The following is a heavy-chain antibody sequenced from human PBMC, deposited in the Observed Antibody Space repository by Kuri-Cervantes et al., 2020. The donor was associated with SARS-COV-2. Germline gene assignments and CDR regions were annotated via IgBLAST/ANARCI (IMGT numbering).Heavy chain of an antibody. CDR1: GFTFSNAW. Sequence: GESLKISCAASGFTFSNAWMSWVRQAPGKGLEWVGRIKSKTDGGTTDYAAPVKGRFTISRDDSKNTLYLQMNSLNTEDTAVYYCTTDSKGADYYGSGSPPYFDYWGQGTLVTVSS. CDR2: IKSKTDGGTT. V-gene: IGHV3-15*01. D-gene: IGHD3-10*01. J-gene: IGHJ4*02. CDR3: TTDSKGADYYGSGSPPYFDY.